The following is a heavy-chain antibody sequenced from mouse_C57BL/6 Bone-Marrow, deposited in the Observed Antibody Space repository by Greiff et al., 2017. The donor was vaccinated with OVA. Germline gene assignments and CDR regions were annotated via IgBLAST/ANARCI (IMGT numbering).Heavy chain of an antibody. CDR3: ARDDYGSSRDWYFDV. V-gene: IGHV5-16*01. CDR2: INYDGSST. D-gene: IGHD1-1*01. J-gene: IGHJ1*03. CDR1: GFTFSDYY. Sequence: EVMLVESEGGLVQPGRSMKLSCTASGFTFSDYYMAWVRQVPEKGLEWVANINYDGSSTYYLDSLKSRFIISRDNAKNILYLQMSSLKSEDTATYYCARDDYGSSRDWYFDVWGTGTTVTVSS.